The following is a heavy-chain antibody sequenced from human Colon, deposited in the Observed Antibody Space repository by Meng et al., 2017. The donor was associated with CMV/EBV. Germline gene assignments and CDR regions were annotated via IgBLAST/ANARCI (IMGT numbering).Heavy chain of an antibody. D-gene: IGHD2-21*02. V-gene: IGHV4-59*01. CDR1: GGSISSYY. J-gene: IGHJ4*02. Sequence: GSLRLSCTVSGGSISSYYWSWIRQPPGKGLEWVGHVYYTGSTNYNPSLRGRVTMSMDTSKNQFSLMLNSVTAADTAVYYCARGKTMYGVTYYFDSWGLGTLVTVSS. CDR2: VYYTGST. CDR3: ARGKTMYGVTYYFDS.